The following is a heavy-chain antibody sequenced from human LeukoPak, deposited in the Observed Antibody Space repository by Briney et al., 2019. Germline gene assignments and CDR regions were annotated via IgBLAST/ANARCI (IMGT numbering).Heavy chain of an antibody. V-gene: IGHV3-21*01. CDR2: ISSSSSYI. Sequence: PGGSLRLSCVASGFSFSSYRMNWVRQAPGKGLEWVSSISSSSSYIYYADSVKGRFTISRDNAKNSLYLQMNSLRAEDTAVYYCARVSGYLYWGYFDYWGQGTLVTVSS. J-gene: IGHJ4*02. CDR1: GFSFSSYR. D-gene: IGHD3-22*01. CDR3: ARVSGYLYWGYFDY.